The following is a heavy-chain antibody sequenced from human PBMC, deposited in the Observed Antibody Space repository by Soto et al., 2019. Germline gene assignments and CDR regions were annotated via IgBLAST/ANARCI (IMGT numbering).Heavy chain of an antibody. CDR2: IYYSGST. D-gene: IGHD6-19*01. Sequence: QVQLQESGPGLVKASGTLSLTCAVSGGYISGSNWWSWVRQPPGKGLEWIWEIYYSGSTNYNPSLKSRVTVSVDKSKNQFSLKLTSVTAADTAVYYCARVGSGWYHPWGQGPLVTVSS. CDR1: GGYISGSNW. CDR3: ARVGSGWYHP. V-gene: IGHV4-4*02. J-gene: IGHJ5*02.